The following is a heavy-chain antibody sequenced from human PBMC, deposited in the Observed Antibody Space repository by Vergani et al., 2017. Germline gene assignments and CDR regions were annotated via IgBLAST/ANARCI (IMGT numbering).Heavy chain of an antibody. CDR2: INHSGST. V-gene: IGHV4-34*01. CDR3: ARGPGYYDSSGYYYPGRSPFGY. J-gene: IGHJ4*02. D-gene: IGHD3-22*01. CDR1: GGSFSGYY. Sequence: QVQLQQWGAGLLKPSETLSLTCAVYGGSFSGYYWSWIRQPPGKGLEWIGEINHSGSTNYNPSLKRRVTISVATSKNQFSLKLSSVTAADTAVYYCARGPGYYDSSGYYYPGRSPFGYWGQGTLVTVSS.